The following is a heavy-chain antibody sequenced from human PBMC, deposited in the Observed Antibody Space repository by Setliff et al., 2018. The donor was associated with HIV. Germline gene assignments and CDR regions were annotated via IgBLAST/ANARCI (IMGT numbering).Heavy chain of an antibody. CDR3: ARSLQWGCSSNTCYVGY. CDR1: GYTFTRYY. J-gene: IGHJ4*02. V-gene: IGHV1-46*01. D-gene: IGHD2-2*01. Sequence: ASVKVSCKASGYTFTRYYIHWVRQAPGQGLEWMGIINPSSGSASFAQKFQGRVTMTRDTSTSTVYMELSSLRSEDTAVYYCARSLQWGCSSNTCYVGYWGQGTLVTVSS. CDR2: INPSSGSA.